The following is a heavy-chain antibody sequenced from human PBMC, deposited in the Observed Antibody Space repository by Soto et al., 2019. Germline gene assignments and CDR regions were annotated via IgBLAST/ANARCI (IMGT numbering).Heavy chain of an antibody. CDR2: ISYDGSNK. V-gene: IGHV3-30*18. CDR1: GFIFSSYG. J-gene: IGHJ4*02. D-gene: IGHD3-10*01. CDR3: AKDSYGSGSYTFDY. Sequence: PGGSLRLSCAASGFIFSSYGMHWVRQAPGKGLEWVAVISYDGSNKYYADSVKGRFTISRDNSKNTLYLQMNSLRAEDTAVYYCAKDSYGSGSYTFDYWGQGTLVTV.